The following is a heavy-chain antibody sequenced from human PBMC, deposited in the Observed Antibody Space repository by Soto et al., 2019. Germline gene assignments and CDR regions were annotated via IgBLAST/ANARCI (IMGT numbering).Heavy chain of an antibody. Sequence: GGSLRLSCAVSGFTFSSYAMSWVRQAPGKGLEWVSGVSGSGGSTYYADSVKGRFTISRDNPKNTVYLQMNSLGAEDTAVYYCAKAGHQSVRAGYCYYGMDVWGQGTTVTVS. J-gene: IGHJ6*02. V-gene: IGHV3-23*01. CDR2: VSGSGGST. D-gene: IGHD1-1*01. CDR3: AKAGHQSVRAGYCYYGMDV. CDR1: GFTFSSYA.